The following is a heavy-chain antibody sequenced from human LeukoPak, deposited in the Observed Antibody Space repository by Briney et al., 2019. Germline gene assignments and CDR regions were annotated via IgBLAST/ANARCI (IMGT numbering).Heavy chain of an antibody. CDR2: IYSGGST. CDR1: GFTVSSNY. J-gene: IGHJ4*02. D-gene: IGHD3-3*01. V-gene: IGHV3-53*01. CDR3: ARASNTIFGVVIDY. Sequence: PGGSLRLSCAASGFTVSSNYMSWVRQALGKGLEWVSVIYSGGSTYYADSVKGRFTISRDNSKNTLYLQMNSLRAEDTAVYYCARASNTIFGVVIDYWGQGTLVTVSS.